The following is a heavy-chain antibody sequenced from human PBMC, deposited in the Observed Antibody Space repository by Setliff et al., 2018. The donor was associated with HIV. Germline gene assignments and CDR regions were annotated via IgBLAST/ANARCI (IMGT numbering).Heavy chain of an antibody. CDR1: GFAFSSYA. CDR2: VSGGGGST. D-gene: IGHD4-4*01. V-gene: IGHV3-23*01. Sequence: GGSLRLSCAASGFAFSSYAISWVRQAPGKGLEWVSAVSGGGGSTYYADSVKGRFTISRDNSKNTLYLQMNSLRAEDTAVYYCAKMEYSKGWFDPWGQGTLVTVSS. CDR3: AKMEYSKGWFDP. J-gene: IGHJ5*02.